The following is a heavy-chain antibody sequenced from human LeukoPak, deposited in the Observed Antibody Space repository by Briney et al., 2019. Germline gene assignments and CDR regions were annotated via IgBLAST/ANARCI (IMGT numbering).Heavy chain of an antibody. CDR3: AGTYSSSWYRRYYFDY. V-gene: IGHV1-46*01. CDR2: INPSGGST. Sequence: ASVKVSCKASGYTFTSYYMHWVRQAPGQGLEWMGIINPSGGSTSYAQKFQGRVTMTRDMSTSTVYMELSSLRSEDTAVYYCAGTYSSSWYRRYYFDYWGQGTLVTVSS. J-gene: IGHJ4*02. CDR1: GYTFTSYY. D-gene: IGHD6-13*01.